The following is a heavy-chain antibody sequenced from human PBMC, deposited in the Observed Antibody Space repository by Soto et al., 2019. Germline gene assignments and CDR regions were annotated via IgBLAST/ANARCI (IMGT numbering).Heavy chain of an antibody. J-gene: IGHJ5*02. Sequence: QVQLVQSGAEVKKPGASVKVSCKASGYTFIGYYIHWVRQAPGQGLEWMGRINPRSGDTTYAQKSPGRLTMTRDTSISTAYMELSSLRSDDTAVYYCGRDGVGATPLGWFDPWGQGSLVTVSS. CDR3: GRDGVGATPLGWFDP. V-gene: IGHV1-2*06. CDR2: INPRSGDT. CDR1: GYTFIGYY. D-gene: IGHD1-26*01.